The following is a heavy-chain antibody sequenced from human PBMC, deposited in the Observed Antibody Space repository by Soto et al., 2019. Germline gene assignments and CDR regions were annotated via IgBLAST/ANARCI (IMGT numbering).Heavy chain of an antibody. Sequence: SETLSLTCAVYGGSFSGYYWSWIRQPPGKGLEWIGEINHSGSTNYNPSLKSRVTISVDTSKNQFSLKLSSVTAADAAVYYCARGDYYYGMDVWGQGTTVTVSS. CDR1: GGSFSGYY. CDR2: INHSGST. V-gene: IGHV4-34*01. J-gene: IGHJ6*02. CDR3: ARGDYYYGMDV.